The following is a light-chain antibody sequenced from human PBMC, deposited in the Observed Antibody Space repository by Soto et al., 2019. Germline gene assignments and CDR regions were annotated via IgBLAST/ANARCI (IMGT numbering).Light chain of an antibody. CDR3: QQRSNWRGT. CDR1: QSVSSY. CDR2: DAS. V-gene: IGKV3-11*01. Sequence: EIVLTQSPATLSLSPGERATLSCRASQSVSSYLAWYQQKPGPAPRLLIYDASNRATGIPARFSGSGAGTDVTLTISSLEPEDFAVYYCQQRSNWRGTFGQGTKLEIK. J-gene: IGKJ2*01.